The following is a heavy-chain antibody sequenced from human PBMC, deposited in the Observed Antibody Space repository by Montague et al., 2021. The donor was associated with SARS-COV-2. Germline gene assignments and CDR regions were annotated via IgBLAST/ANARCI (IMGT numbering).Heavy chain of an antibody. CDR1: GDSISRSHYF. CDR2: IYYSGST. D-gene: IGHD2-2*01. J-gene: IGHJ6*02. Sequence: SETLSLTCSVSGDSISRSHYFWAWIRQPPGMGLEWIGSIYYSGSTYYNPSLKSRVTISVDTSKNQFSLKLSSVTAADTAVYYCAREKRHYCSSTSCYDNYYYYYGMDVWGQGTTVTVSS. V-gene: IGHV4-39*07. CDR3: AREKRHYCSSTSCYDNYYYYYGMDV.